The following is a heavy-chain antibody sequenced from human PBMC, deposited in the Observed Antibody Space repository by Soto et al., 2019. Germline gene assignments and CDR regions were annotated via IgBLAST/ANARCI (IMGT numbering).Heavy chain of an antibody. CDR2: IKSKTDGGTT. CDR1: GFTFSNAW. D-gene: IGHD3-10*01. V-gene: IGHV3-15*01. Sequence: GGSLRLSCAASGFTFSNAWMSWVRQAPGKGLEWVGRIKSKTDGGTTDYAAPVKGRFTISRDDSKNTLYLQMNSLKTEDTAVYYCTTVMVRGVIMVGPPYYFDYWGQGTLVTVSS. J-gene: IGHJ4*02. CDR3: TTVMVRGVIMVGPPYYFDY.